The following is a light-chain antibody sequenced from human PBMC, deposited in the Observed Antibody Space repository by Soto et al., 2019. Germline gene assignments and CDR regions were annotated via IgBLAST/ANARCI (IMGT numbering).Light chain of an antibody. J-gene: IGKJ2*01. CDR1: QSVSSN. CDR3: QQHDNWPLT. Sequence: EIVMTQSPATLSVSPGERATLSCRASQSVSSNLAWYQQKPGQAPRLLIYGASTRATGIPARFSGSGSGTDFSLTISSLQSEDFAFYYCQQHDNWPLTFGQGTELEIK. CDR2: GAS. V-gene: IGKV3-15*01.